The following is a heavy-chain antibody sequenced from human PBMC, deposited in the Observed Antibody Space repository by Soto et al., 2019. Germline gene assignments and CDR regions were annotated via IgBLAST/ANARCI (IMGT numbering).Heavy chain of an antibody. CDR1: GDPFTSYY. CDR3: ARSSGGNFGIIIEGSNWFDP. CDR2: INPHGGST. D-gene: IGHD3-3*01. J-gene: IGHJ5*02. Sequence: ASVNVSCKATGDPFTSYYLNWVRQAPGQGLEWMGVINPHGGSTKYAQKFQGRITMTRDTSRSTVYMELSSLRSDDTAIYYCARSSGGNFGIIIEGSNWFDPWGQGTLVTVSS. V-gene: IGHV1-46*01.